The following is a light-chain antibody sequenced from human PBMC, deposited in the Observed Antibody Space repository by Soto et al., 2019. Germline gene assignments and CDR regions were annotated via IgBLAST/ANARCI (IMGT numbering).Light chain of an antibody. V-gene: IGKV3-20*01. CDR1: QSVSSSY. Sequence: EIVLTQSPGTLSLSPGERATLSCRASQSVSSSYLAWYQQKPGQAPRLLIHGASATATGIPDRFSGSGSGTDLTLTISRLEPEDLAVYYCHQYGSSPLFTFGPGAKVHI. CDR2: GAS. J-gene: IGKJ3*01. CDR3: HQYGSSPLFT.